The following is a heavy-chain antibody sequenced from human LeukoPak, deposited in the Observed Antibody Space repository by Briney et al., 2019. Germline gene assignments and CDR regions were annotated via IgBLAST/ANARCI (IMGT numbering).Heavy chain of an antibody. D-gene: IGHD3-22*01. CDR2: ISGSGGST. Sequence: GGSLRLSCAASGFTFSSYAMSWVRQAPGKGLEWVSAISGSGGSTYYADSVKGRFTISRDNSKNTLYLQMNSLRAEDTAVYYCAKWLSPNSSGYYRALNYYYGMDVWGQGTTVTVSS. V-gene: IGHV3-23*01. CDR3: AKWLSPNSSGYYRALNYYYGMDV. J-gene: IGHJ6*02. CDR1: GFTFSSYA.